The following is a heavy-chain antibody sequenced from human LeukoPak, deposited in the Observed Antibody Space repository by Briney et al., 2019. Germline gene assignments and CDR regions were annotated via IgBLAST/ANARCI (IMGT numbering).Heavy chain of an antibody. J-gene: IGHJ4*02. V-gene: IGHV4-34*01. D-gene: IGHD2-15*01. CDR2: INHSGST. Sequence: SETLSLTCAVYGGSFSGYYWSWIRQPPGKGLEWIGEINHSGSTNYNPSLKSRVTISVDTSKNQFSLKLSSVTAADTAVYYCARAPPHCSGGSCYPLNPFDYWGQGTLVTVSS. CDR1: GGSFSGYY. CDR3: ARAPPHCSGGSCYPLNPFDY.